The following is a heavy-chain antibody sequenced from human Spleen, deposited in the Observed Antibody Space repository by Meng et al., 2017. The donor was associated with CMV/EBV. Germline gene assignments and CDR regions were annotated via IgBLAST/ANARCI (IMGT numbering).Heavy chain of an antibody. J-gene: IGHJ4*02. D-gene: IGHD3-10*01. Sequence: SGPTLVKPTQTLTLTCTFSGFSLNTGGMRVSWISQPPGKALEWLAVIYWNGDERYTPSLKSRLTITKDTSKDEVVLTLTNMDPVDTATYYCAHFTFASGDYWGQGTLVTVSS. CDR3: AHFTFASGDY. CDR1: GFSLNTGGMR. CDR2: IYWNGDE. V-gene: IGHV2-5*08.